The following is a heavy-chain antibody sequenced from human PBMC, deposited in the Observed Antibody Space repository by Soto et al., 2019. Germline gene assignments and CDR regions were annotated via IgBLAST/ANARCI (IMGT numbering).Heavy chain of an antibody. CDR1: GYTFTSYA. V-gene: IGHV1-18*01. CDR3: ARDYGYCSGGSCYIRWFDP. D-gene: IGHD2-15*01. Sequence: GASVKVSCKASGYTFTSYAMHWVRQAPGQRLEWMGWISAYNGNTNYAQKLQGRVTMTTDTSTSTAYMELRSLRSDDTAVYYCARDYGYCSGGSCYIRWFDPWGQGTLVTVSS. J-gene: IGHJ5*02. CDR2: ISAYNGNT.